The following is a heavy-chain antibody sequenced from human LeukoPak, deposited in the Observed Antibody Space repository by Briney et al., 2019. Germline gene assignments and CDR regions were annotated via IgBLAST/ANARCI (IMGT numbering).Heavy chain of an antibody. CDR3: ASLYCSGGSCYRQGYYYFDY. J-gene: IGHJ4*02. Sequence: SETLSLTCAVYGGSFSGYYWGWIRQPPGKGLEWIGSIYYSGSTYYNPSLKSRVTISVDTSKNQFSLKLSSVTAADTAVYYCASLYCSGGSCYRQGYYYFDYWGQGTLVTVSS. D-gene: IGHD2-15*01. CDR2: IYYSGST. V-gene: IGHV4-39*01. CDR1: GGSFSGYY.